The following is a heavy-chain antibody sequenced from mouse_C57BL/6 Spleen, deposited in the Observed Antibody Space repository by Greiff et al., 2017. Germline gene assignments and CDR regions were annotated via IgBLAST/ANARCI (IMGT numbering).Heavy chain of an antibody. CDR2: LYPGDGGT. D-gene: IGHD2-3*01. CDR3: AKEAIYARYCDYFDY. Sequence: VQLMESGPELVKPGASVKISCKASGYAFSSSWMNWVKQRPGKGLEWIGRLYPGDGGTNYNGKFKGKATLTADNSSRPASMQLSSLTSDDSAVYFCAKEAIYARYCDYFDYWGQGTTLTVSS. V-gene: IGHV1-82*01. CDR1: GYAFSSSW. J-gene: IGHJ2*01.